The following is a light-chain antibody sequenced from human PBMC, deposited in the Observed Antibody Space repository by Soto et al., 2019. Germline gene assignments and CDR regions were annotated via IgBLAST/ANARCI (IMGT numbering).Light chain of an antibody. CDR3: QSYGGGAEV. Sequence: QLVLTQPPSVSGAPGQTVTISCSGSSSNIGAGYAVQWYQQYPGTAPKLLIYGNTNRPSGVPERFSGSKSGTSASLAIGGLQVEDEADYYCQSYGGGAEVFGGGTKLTVL. CDR2: GNT. V-gene: IGLV1-40*01. J-gene: IGLJ2*01. CDR1: SSNIGAGYA.